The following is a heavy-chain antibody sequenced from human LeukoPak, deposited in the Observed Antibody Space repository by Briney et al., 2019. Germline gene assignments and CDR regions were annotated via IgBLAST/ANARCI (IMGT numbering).Heavy chain of an antibody. CDR3: ARVSSSWYQDWYFDL. Sequence: SETLSLTCTVSGGSISSYYWSWIRQPPGKGLEWIGYVHYTGSTNYNPSLKSRVTMSVDTSKNQFSLKLSSVNAADTAVYYCARVSSSWYQDWYFDLWGRGTLVTVSS. CDR2: VHYTGST. D-gene: IGHD6-13*01. V-gene: IGHV4-59*12. CDR1: GGSISSYY. J-gene: IGHJ2*01.